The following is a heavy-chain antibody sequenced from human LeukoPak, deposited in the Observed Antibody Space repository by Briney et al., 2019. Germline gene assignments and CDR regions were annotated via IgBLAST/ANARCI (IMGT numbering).Heavy chain of an antibody. CDR3: ARGQEFDDGVFDS. J-gene: IGHJ4*02. CDR1: GFSFSSFA. V-gene: IGHV3-23*01. CDR2: IRSNGATA. Sequence: GGSLRLSCASSGFSFSSFAMTWVRQAPGKGLEWVSTIRSNGATAYNADSVKGRFTISRDNSKNTVYLQRNSLRVEDTAIYYCARGQEFDDGVFDSWGQGTLVTVSS. D-gene: IGHD1-1*01.